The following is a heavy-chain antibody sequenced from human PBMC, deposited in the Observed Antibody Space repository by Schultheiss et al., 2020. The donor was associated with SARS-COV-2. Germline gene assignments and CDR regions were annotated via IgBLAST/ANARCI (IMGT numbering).Heavy chain of an antibody. J-gene: IGHJ4*02. V-gene: IGHV4-31*03. Sequence: SETLSLTCTVSGYSISSGYYWSWIRQHPGKGLEWIGYIYYSGSTYYNPSLKSRVTISVDTSKNQFSLKLSSVTAADTAMYYCARVTLEEFQEDYWGQGTLVTVSS. D-gene: IGHD1-1*01. CDR3: ARVTLEEFQEDY. CDR2: IYYSGST. CDR1: GYSISSGYY.